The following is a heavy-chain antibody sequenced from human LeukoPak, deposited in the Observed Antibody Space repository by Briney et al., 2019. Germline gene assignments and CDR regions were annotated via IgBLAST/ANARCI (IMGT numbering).Heavy chain of an antibody. CDR2: ISSSSSYI. J-gene: IGHJ3*02. Sequence: GGSLRLSCAASGFTFSSYSMNWVRQAPGKGLEWVSSISSSSSYIYYADSVKGRFTISRDNAKNSLYLQMNSLRAEDTAVYYCARGPSTGNSGWLKTLIYAFDIWGQGTMVTVSS. CDR1: GFTFSSYS. V-gene: IGHV3-21*01. D-gene: IGHD6-19*01. CDR3: ARGPSTGNSGWLKTLIYAFDI.